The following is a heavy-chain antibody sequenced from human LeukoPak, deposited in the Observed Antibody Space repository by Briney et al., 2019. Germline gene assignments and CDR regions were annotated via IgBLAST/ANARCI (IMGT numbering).Heavy chain of an antibody. CDR2: INHSGST. J-gene: IGHJ6*03. V-gene: IGHV4-34*01. Sequence: PSETLSLTCAVYGGSFIGYYWSWIRQPPGKGLEWIGEINHSGSTNYNPSLKSRVTISVDTSKNQFSPKLSSVTAADTAVYYCARGSAPRYYYDYYMDVWGQGTRVTVSS. D-gene: IGHD6-6*01. CDR3: ARGSAPRYYYDYYMDV. CDR1: GGSFIGYY.